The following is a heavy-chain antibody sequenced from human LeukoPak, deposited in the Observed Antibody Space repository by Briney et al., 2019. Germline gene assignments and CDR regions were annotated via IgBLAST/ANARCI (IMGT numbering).Heavy chain of an antibody. V-gene: IGHV3-23*01. CDR2: ISGSGGST. Sequence: GGSLRLSCAASGFIFSNYAMSWVRQAPGRGLEWVSAISGSGGSTYYADSVKGRFTISRDNSKNTLYLQMNSLRAEDTAVYYCAKVPRGHYFDYWGQGTLVTVSS. CDR1: GFIFSNYA. J-gene: IGHJ4*02. D-gene: IGHD3/OR15-3a*01. CDR3: AKVPRGHYFDY.